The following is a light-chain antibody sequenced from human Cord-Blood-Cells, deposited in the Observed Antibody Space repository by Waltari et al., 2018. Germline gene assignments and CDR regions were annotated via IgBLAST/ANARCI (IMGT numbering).Light chain of an antibody. CDR2: AAS. Sequence: DIPLTQPASSLSASLEHRLPITCGSSQGINTYLARYQQKPGKVPKLLIYAASTLQSGVPSRFSGSGSGTDFTLTISSLQPEDFATYYCQQYNSSPLTFGGGTKVEIK. CDR3: QQYNSSPLT. CDR1: QGINTY. J-gene: IGKJ4*01. V-gene: IGKV1-27*01.